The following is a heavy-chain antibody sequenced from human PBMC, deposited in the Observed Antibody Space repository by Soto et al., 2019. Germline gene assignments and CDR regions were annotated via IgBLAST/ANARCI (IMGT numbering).Heavy chain of an antibody. D-gene: IGHD2-2*02. J-gene: IGHJ5*02. CDR3: ARRYCSSTSCYTSFLRPKYGKYKWFDP. CDR2: IYHSGST. Sequence: TLSLTCAVSGGSISSSNWWSWVRQPPGKGLEWIGEIYHSGSTNYNPSLKSRVTISVDKSKNQFSLKLSSVTAADTAVYYCARRYCSSTSCYTSFLRPKYGKYKWFDPWGQGTLVTVSS. V-gene: IGHV4-4*02. CDR1: GGSISSSNW.